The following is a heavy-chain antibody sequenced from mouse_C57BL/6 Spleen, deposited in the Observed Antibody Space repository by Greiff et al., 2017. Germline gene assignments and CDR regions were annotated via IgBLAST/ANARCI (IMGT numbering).Heavy chain of an antibody. D-gene: IGHD2-4*01. V-gene: IGHV1-22*01. J-gene: IGHJ4*01. CDR2: INPNNGGT. CDR1: GFTFTDYN. Sequence: VQLQQSGPELVKPGASVKMSCKASGFTFTDYNMHWVKQSHGKSLEWIGYINPNNGGTSYNQKFKGKATLTVTKSSSTAYMELRSLTSEDSAVYYCARFSDYDGYYYAMDYWGQGTSVTVSS. CDR3: ARFSDYDGYYYAMDY.